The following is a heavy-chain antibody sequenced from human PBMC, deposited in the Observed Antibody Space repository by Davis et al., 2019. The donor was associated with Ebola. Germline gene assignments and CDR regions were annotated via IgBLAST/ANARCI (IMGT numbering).Heavy chain of an antibody. CDR3: AKDFRSSSSAGPIDY. J-gene: IGHJ4*02. V-gene: IGHV3-23*01. CDR1: GFTFSSYA. CDR2: ISGSGGST. D-gene: IGHD6-6*01. Sequence: PGGSLRLSCAASGFTFSSYAMSWVRQAPGKGLEWVSAISGSGGSTYYADSVKGRFTISRDNSKNTLYLQMNSLRAEDTAVYYCAKDFRSSSSAGPIDYWGQGTLVTVSS.